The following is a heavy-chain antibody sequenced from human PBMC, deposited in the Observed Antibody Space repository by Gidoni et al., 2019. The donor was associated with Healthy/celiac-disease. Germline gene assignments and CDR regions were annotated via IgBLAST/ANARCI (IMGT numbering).Heavy chain of an antibody. CDR2: INHSGST. CDR3: AGPLRNWFDP. J-gene: IGHJ5*02. Sequence: QVQLQQWGAGLLKPSETLSLTCAVHGGSFSGYYWSWIRQPPGKGLEWIGEINHSGSTNYNPSLKSRVTISVDTSKNQFSLKLSSVTAADTAVYYCAGPLRNWFDPWGQGTLVTVSS. D-gene: IGHD3-16*01. V-gene: IGHV4-34*01. CDR1: GGSFSGYY.